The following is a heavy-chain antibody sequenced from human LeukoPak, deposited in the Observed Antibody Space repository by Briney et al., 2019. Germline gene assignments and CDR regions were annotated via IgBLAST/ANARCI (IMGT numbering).Heavy chain of an antibody. CDR3: AKDKDMGAVAGVFCH. J-gene: IGHJ4*02. CDR1: GYTFTSYG. D-gene: IGHD6-19*01. Sequence: ASVKVPCTAYGYTFTSYGITWVRQAPGQGLEWMGWISAYNGHTNNAQKLQGRATLTTTPSTSTAYMGLGSLRSGERAGYYWAKDKDMGAVAGVFCHWGQGTLVTVSS. CDR2: ISAYNGHT. V-gene: IGHV1-18*01.